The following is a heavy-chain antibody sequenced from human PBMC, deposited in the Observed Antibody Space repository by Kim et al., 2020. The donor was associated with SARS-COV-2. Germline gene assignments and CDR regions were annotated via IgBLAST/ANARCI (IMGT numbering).Heavy chain of an antibody. D-gene: IGHD5-18*01. CDR2: ISGNGAYT. V-gene: IGHV3-23*01. CDR1: GFAFSSYA. Sequence: GGSLRLSCAASGFAFSSYAMSWVRQAPRKGLEWVSTISGNGAYTYYADSVKGRFTISRDNSKNTLYLQMNSLRAEDTAVYYCAKDGHSYAYGMDVWGQGTTVTVSS. CDR3: AKDGHSYAYGMDV. J-gene: IGHJ6*02.